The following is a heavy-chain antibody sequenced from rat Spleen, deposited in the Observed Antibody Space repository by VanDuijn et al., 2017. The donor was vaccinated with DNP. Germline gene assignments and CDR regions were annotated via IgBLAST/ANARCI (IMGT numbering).Heavy chain of an antibody. CDR3: ARGNYPGINTFDY. D-gene: IGHD1-4*01. CDR2: ITGGGGTT. Sequence: EVQLVESGGDLVQPGRSLKLSCAASGFTFSDYYMAWVRQVPGKGLEWIASITGGGGTTSYPDSVKGRFTISRNNAKNTQYLQMDSLRSEDTATYYCARGNYPGINTFDYWGQGVMVTVSS. J-gene: IGHJ2*01. CDR1: GFTFSDYY. V-gene: IGHV5S13*01.